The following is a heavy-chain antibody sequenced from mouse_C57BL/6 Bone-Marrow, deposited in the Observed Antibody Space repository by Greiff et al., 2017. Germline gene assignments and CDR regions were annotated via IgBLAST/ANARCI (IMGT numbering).Heavy chain of an antibody. CDR3: ARWYYYGSVDY. Sequence: QVQLQQPGAELVKPGASVKLSCKASGYTFTSYWMQWVKQRPGQGLEWIGEIDPSDSYTNYNQKFKVKATLTVDTSSSTAYMQLSSLTSEDSAVYYCARWYYYGSVDYWGQGTTLTVSS. CDR1: GYTFTSYW. V-gene: IGHV1-50*01. CDR2: IDPSDSYT. D-gene: IGHD1-1*01. J-gene: IGHJ2*01.